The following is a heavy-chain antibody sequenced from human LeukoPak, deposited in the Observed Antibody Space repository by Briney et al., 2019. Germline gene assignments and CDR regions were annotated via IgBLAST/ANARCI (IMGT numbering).Heavy chain of an antibody. CDR2: ISGSGGNT. D-gene: IGHD4-23*01. CDR1: GFTFSSYA. CDR3: ARVRSVGGNPHAFNI. V-gene: IGHV3-23*01. J-gene: IGHJ3*02. Sequence: TGGSLRLSCAASGFTFSSYAMSWVRQAPGKGLEWVSAISGSGGNTYYADSVKGRFTISRDNAKNSLYLQMNSLRVEDTALYYCARVRSVGGNPHAFNIWGQGTMVTVSS.